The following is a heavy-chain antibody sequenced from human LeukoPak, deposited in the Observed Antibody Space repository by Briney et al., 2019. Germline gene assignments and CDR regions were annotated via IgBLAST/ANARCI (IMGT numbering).Heavy chain of an antibody. CDR1: GGTFSSYA. CDR2: IIPIFGTA. Sequence: SVKVSCKASGGTFSSYAISWVRQAPGQGLEWMGGIIPIFGTANYARKFQGRVTITADESTSTAYMELSSLRSEDTAVYYCARGGYYYGSGSLHPFYYYMDVWGKGTTVTVSS. V-gene: IGHV1-69*13. J-gene: IGHJ6*03. CDR3: ARGGYYYGSGSLHPFYYYMDV. D-gene: IGHD3-10*01.